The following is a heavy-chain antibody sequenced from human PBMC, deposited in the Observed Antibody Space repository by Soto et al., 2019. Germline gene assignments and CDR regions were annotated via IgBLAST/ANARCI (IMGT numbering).Heavy chain of an antibody. CDR2: ISYDGSNK. CDR3: AKDHGGSSYYYYYGMDV. Sequence: GGSLRLSCAASGFTFSSYGMHWVRQAPGKGLEWVAVISYDGSNKYYADSVKGRFTTSRDNSKNTLYLQMNSLRAEDTAVYYCAKDHGGSSYYYYYGMDVWGQGTTVTVSS. J-gene: IGHJ6*02. V-gene: IGHV3-30*18. D-gene: IGHD6-6*01. CDR1: GFTFSSYG.